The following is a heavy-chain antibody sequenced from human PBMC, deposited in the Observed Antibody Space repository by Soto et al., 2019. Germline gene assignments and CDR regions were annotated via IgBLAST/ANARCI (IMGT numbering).Heavy chain of an antibody. J-gene: IGHJ5*02. V-gene: IGHV1-18*01. D-gene: IGHD3-3*01. CDR2: ISAYNGNT. Sequence: ASVKVSCKASGYTFTSYGISWVRQAPGQGLEWMGWISAYNGNTNYAQKLQGRVTMTTDTSTSTAYMELRSLRSDDTAVYYCARDSYDFWSGYSLRFDPWGQGTLVTSPQ. CDR3: ARDSYDFWSGYSLRFDP. CDR1: GYTFTSYG.